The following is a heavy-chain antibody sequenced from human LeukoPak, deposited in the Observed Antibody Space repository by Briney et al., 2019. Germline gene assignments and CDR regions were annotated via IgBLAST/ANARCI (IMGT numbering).Heavy chain of an antibody. CDR1: GFSLTTNRVA. CDR2: LYWYDDK. J-gene: IGHJ5*02. V-gene: IGHV2-5*01. D-gene: IGHD3-10*01. CDR3: AHRPASMLRGVLLDP. Sequence: KSGPTLVNPTQTLTLTCTFSGFSLTTNRVAVGWIRQPPAKMREALAILYWYDDKRYSPSLKSRVSITKDTSKNQVVLALTNMDPVDTATYYCAHRPASMLRGVLLDPWGQGILVTVCS.